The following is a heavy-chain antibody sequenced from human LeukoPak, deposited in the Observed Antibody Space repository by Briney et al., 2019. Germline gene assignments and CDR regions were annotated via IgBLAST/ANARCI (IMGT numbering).Heavy chain of an antibody. V-gene: IGHV3-48*01. Sequence: GGSLRLSCAASGFTFSSYSMNWVRQAPGKGLEWVSYISSSSSTIYYADSVKGRFTISRDNAKNSLYLQMNSLRAEDTAVYYCARVRGCGGDCYSGAFDIWGQGTMVTVSS. J-gene: IGHJ3*02. CDR3: ARVRGCGGDCYSGAFDI. CDR1: GFTFSSYS. CDR2: ISSSSSTI. D-gene: IGHD2-21*02.